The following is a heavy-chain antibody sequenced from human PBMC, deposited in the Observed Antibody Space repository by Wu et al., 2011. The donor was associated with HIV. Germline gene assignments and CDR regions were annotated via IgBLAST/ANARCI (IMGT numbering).Heavy chain of an antibody. V-gene: IGHV1-69*05. CDR2: IIPMFGTA. CDR1: GGVFTSYA. J-gene: IGHJ4*01. CDR3: ARDGAADHITSYFDY. Sequence: QVQLVQSGAEVKKPGSSVKVSCKVSGGVFTSYAVTWVRQAPGQGLEWMGGIIPMFGTAKYAQKFQGRVTITTDESTSTAYMELSSLTSEDTAVYYCARDGAADHITSYFDYWGPGTLVIVSS. D-gene: IGHD1-20*01.